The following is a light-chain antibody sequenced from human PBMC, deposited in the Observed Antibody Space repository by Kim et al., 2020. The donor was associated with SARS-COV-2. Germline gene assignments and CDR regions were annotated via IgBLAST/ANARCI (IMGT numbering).Light chain of an antibody. J-gene: IGLJ1*01. CDR1: SSDVGSYTR. CDR3: SSYANSDTFV. CDR2: EVS. V-gene: IGLV2-18*02. Sequence: GQSVTISCTGTSSDVGSYTRVSWYQQPPGTAPKLIIYEVSNRPTGVPDRFVGSKSGNTASLTISGLQAEDEADYYCSSYANSDTFVFGSGTKVTVL.